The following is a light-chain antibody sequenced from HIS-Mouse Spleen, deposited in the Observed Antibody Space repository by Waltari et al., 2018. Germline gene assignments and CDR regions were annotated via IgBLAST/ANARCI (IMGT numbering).Light chain of an antibody. CDR2: DNN. CDR3: GTWDSSLSAGGV. CDR1: SSNMGNNY. Sequence: QSVLTQPPSVSAAPGQKVTIPSPGSSSNMGNNYVSWYQQPPGTAPKLLIYDNNKRPSGIPDRFSGSKSGTSATLGITGLQTGDEADYYCGTWDSSLSAGGVFGGGTKLTVL. J-gene: IGLJ2*01. V-gene: IGLV1-51*01.